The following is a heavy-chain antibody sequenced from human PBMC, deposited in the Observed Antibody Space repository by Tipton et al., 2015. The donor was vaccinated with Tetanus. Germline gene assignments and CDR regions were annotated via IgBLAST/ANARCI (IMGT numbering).Heavy chain of an antibody. CDR1: GDSLRLYY. J-gene: IGHJ3*01. CDR2: VDDSGRT. CDR3: ARVGYPFPQNAFDV. V-gene: IGHV4-34*01. D-gene: IGHD5-12*01. Sequence: GLVKPSETLSLACDVSGDSLRLYYWAWIRQPPGKGLDWMGEVDDSGRTDNAPSLRSRLTISVDTSQNQFSLKLTSVTAADTAVYYCARVGYPFPQNAFDVWGQGSLVTVSS.